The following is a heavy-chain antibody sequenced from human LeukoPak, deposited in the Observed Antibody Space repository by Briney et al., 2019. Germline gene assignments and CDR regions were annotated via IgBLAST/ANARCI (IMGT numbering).Heavy chain of an antibody. V-gene: IGHV4-59*01. CDR1: SDSISSYY. J-gene: IGHJ4*02. CDR3: ARDVGASNFDS. CDR2: IYYSGST. D-gene: IGHD1-26*01. Sequence: SETLSLTCTVSSDSISSYYCHWIRQPQGKGLEWIGYIYYSGSTNYNPSLKSRVTISVDTSENQFSLRLSSVTAADTAVYYCARDVGASNFDSWGQGVQVTVSS.